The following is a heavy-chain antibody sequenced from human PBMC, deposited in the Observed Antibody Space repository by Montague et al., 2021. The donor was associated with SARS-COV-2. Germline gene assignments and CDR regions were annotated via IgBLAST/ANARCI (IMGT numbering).Heavy chain of an antibody. CDR2: IDPSGGRT. CDR1: GFTFSVYT. V-gene: IGHV3-23*05. J-gene: IGHJ4*02. D-gene: IGHD3-10*01. CDR3: VKDSVHY. Sequence: SLRLSCAVSGFTFSVYTMSWVRQVPGKGLEWVAGIDPSGGRTYYSESVKGRFTIFRDNSKNTLYLQMNSLRSEDAAIYYCVKDSVHYWGQGTLVTVSS.